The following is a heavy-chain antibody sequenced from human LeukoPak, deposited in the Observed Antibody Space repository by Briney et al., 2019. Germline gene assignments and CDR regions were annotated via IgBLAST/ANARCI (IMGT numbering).Heavy chain of an antibody. Sequence: ASVKVSCKASGYTFTSYYMHWVRQAPGQGLDWMGIINTSGGSTSYAQKFQGRVTMTRDTSTSTVYMELSSLRSEDTAVYYCARSRWGYCSSTSCPDAFDIWGQGTMVTVSS. V-gene: IGHV1-46*01. CDR3: ARSRWGYCSSTSCPDAFDI. J-gene: IGHJ3*02. D-gene: IGHD2-2*01. CDR2: INTSGGST. CDR1: GYTFTSYY.